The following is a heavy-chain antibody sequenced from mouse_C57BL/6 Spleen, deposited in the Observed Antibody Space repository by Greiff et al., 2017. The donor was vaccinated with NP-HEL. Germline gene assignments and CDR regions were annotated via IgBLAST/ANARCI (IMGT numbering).Heavy chain of an antibody. V-gene: IGHV1-53*01. CDR1: GYTFTSYW. Sequence: QVQLQQSGTELVKPGASVKLSCKASGYTFTSYWMHWVKQRPGQGLEWIGNINPSNGGTNYNEKFKSKATLTVDKSSSTAYMQLMSLTSEDSAVYYCAREGVYDSFDYWGQGTTLTVSS. CDR2: INPSNGGT. CDR3: AREGVYDSFDY. J-gene: IGHJ2*01. D-gene: IGHD2-3*01.